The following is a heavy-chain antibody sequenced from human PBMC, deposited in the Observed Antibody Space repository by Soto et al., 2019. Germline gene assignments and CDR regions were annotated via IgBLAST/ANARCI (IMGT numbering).Heavy chain of an antibody. CDR3: ARAPGRLVRADCFQS. D-gene: IGHD6-19*01. CDR2: IISSSSYI. Sequence: TGGSLRLSCAASGFTFSSYSMNWVRQAPGKGLEWVSSIISSSSYIYYADSVKGRFTISRDNAKNSLYLQMNSLRAEDTAVYYCARAPGRLVRADCFQSLGQGTLVTAPQ. J-gene: IGHJ1*01. V-gene: IGHV3-21*01. CDR1: GFTFSSYS.